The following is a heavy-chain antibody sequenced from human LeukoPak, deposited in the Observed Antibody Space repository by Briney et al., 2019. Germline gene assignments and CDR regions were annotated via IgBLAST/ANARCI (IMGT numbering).Heavy chain of an antibody. V-gene: IGHV1-2*02. CDR2: IRPISGDT. J-gene: IGHJ4*02. D-gene: IGHD6-19*01. CDR3: ASRPDTSVAALWDY. Sequence: ASVKVSCKASGYSFSDYYVHWVRQAPGQGLEWMGWIRPISGDTNYAQKFQGRVTMTSDTSISTAYVELRSLRHDDTAVCYCASRPDTSVAALWDYWGQGTLVTVSS. CDR1: GYSFSDYY.